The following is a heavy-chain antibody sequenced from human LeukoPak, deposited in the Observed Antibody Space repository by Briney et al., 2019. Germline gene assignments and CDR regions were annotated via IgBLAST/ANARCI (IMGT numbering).Heavy chain of an antibody. CDR2: ISAYNGNT. D-gene: IGHD1-1*01. CDR3: ACQLGKPYYFDY. V-gene: IGHV1-18*01. J-gene: IGHJ4*02. Sequence: ASVKVSCKASGYTFTSYGISWVRQAPGQGLEWMGWISAYNGNTNYAQKLQGRVTMTTDTSTSTAYMELRSLRSDDTAVYYRACQLGKPYYFDYWGQGTLVTVSS. CDR1: GYTFTSYG.